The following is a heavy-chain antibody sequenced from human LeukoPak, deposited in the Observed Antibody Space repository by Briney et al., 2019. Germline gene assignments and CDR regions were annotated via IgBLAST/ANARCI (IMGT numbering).Heavy chain of an antibody. CDR1: GYTFTGYH. CDR2: INPSSGGT. Sequence: ASVKVSCKASGYTFTGYHMYWVRQAPGQELEWMGWINPSSGGTRYAQKFQGRVTMTRDTTISTASLELSRLTSDATAVYYCSRVLTPTVVTSNFDYWGQGTLVTVSS. CDR3: SRVLTPTVVTSNFDY. J-gene: IGHJ4*02. D-gene: IGHD4-23*01. V-gene: IGHV1-2*02.